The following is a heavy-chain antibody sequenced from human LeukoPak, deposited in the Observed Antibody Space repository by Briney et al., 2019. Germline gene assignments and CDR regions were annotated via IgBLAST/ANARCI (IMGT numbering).Heavy chain of an antibody. CDR2: IYHSGST. CDR1: GYSISSGYY. J-gene: IGHJ4*02. D-gene: IGHD4-11*01. CDR3: ARLILLQGYFDY. Sequence: SETLSLTCTVSGYSISSGYYWGWIRQPPGKGLEWIGSIYHSGSTYYNPSLKSRVTISVDTSKNQFSLKLSSVTAADTAVYYCARLILLQGYFDYWGQGTLVTVSS. V-gene: IGHV4-38-2*02.